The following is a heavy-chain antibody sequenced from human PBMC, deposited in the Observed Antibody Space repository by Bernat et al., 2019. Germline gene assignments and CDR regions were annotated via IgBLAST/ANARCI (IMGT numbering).Heavy chain of an antibody. J-gene: IGHJ4*02. CDR1: GGSFSGYY. CDR2: INHSGST. Sequence: QVQLQQWGAGLLKPSETLSLTCAVYGGSFSGYYWSWIRQPPGKGLEWIGEINHSGSTNYNPSLKSRVTISVDTSKNQFSLKLSSVTAADTAVYYCARGHSGYSYGPRNFGYWGQGTLVTVSS. CDR3: ARGHSGYSYGPRNFGY. V-gene: IGHV4-34*01. D-gene: IGHD5-18*01.